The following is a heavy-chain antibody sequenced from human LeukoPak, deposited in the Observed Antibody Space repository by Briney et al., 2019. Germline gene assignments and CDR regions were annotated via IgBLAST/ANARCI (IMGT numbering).Heavy chain of an antibody. J-gene: IGHJ3*02. Sequence: SQTLSLTCAISGDSVSSNSSWNWIRQSPSRGLEWLGRTYYRSEWYNDYVVSVKSRININPGTSKNQFSLQLNSVTPEDTAVYYCARGGQGDGYSADEAFDIWGQGTMVTVS. CDR3: ARGGQGDGYSADEAFDI. CDR2: TYYRSEWYN. CDR1: GDSVSSNSS. V-gene: IGHV6-1*01. D-gene: IGHD5-18*01.